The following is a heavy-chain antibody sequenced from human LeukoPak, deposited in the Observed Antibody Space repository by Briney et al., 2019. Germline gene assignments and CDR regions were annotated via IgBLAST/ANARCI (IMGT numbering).Heavy chain of an antibody. D-gene: IGHD5-12*01. CDR2: ISYDGSNK. CDR1: GFTFSSYA. V-gene: IGHV3-30-3*01. CDR3: AREREMATIDYYFDY. Sequence: PGGSLRLSCAASGFTFSSYAMHWVRQAPGKGLEWVAVISYDGSNKYYADSVKGRFTISRDNSKNTLYLQMNSLRAEDTAVYYCAREREMATIDYYFDYWGQGTLVTVSS. J-gene: IGHJ4*02.